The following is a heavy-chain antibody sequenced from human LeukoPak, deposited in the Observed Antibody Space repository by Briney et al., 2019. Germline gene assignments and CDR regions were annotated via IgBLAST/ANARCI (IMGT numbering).Heavy chain of an antibody. Sequence: SQTLSLTCAISGDSVASNSVAGNWIRQSPSRGLEWLGRIFYRSRGYYHYAVSGKSRISFYAGTCKNQLSLQFNSVTPTDTAVYYCARHVLEGRSPWNNWFDPWGQGSLVSVSS. CDR2: IFYRSRGYY. D-gene: IGHD1-1*01. CDR1: GDSVASNSVA. V-gene: IGHV6-1*01. CDR3: ARHVLEGRSPWNNWFDP. J-gene: IGHJ5*02.